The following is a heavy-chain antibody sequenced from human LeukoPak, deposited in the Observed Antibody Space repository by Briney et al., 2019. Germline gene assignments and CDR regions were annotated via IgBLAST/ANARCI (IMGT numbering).Heavy chain of an antibody. D-gene: IGHD6-19*01. CDR1: GYTFTGYY. CDR3: ARVGSSGWYHFDY. Sequence: ASVKVSCKASGYTFTGYYMHWVRQAPGQGLEWMGRINPNSGGTNYAQKFQGRVTMTRDTSISTAYMELSRLRSDDTAVYYCARVGSSGWYHFDYWGQGTLVTVSS. CDR2: INPNSGGT. V-gene: IGHV1-2*06. J-gene: IGHJ4*02.